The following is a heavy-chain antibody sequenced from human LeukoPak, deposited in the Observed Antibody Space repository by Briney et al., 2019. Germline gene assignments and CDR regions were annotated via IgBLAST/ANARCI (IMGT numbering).Heavy chain of an antibody. CDR2: IIGSGGST. Sequence: GGSLRLSCAASGLTFSNYGMSWVRQAPWKGLDWVSSIIGSGGSTNYADSVKGRFTISRDNGNKMLYLQMSSLRAEDTAVYYCAKDLSYNSDAVRYGMDVWGKGTTVTVSS. J-gene: IGHJ6*04. V-gene: IGHV3-23*01. CDR3: AKDLSYNSDAVRYGMDV. CDR1: GLTFSNYG. D-gene: IGHD1-14*01.